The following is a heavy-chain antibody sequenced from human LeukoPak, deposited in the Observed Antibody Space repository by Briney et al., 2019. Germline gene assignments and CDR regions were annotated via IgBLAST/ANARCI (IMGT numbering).Heavy chain of an antibody. CDR2: ISGSGSTL. CDR3: AGGTRITAAVYFQY. D-gene: IGHD6-13*01. CDR1: GFTFNTCR. Sequence: GGSLRLSCAGSGFTFNTCRMNWVRQAPGKGLEWVSYISGSGSTLYYADSVKGRFTISRDNAKNSLYLQMNSLRDEDTAVYYCAGGTRITAAVYFQYWGQGILVTVSS. V-gene: IGHV3-48*02. J-gene: IGHJ1*01.